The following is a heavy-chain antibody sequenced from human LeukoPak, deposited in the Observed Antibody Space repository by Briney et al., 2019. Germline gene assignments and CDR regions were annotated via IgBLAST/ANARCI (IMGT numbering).Heavy chain of an antibody. V-gene: IGHV3-48*03. CDR2: ISSSASTI. CDR1: GFTFSSSE. D-gene: IGHD6-13*01. Sequence: PGGSLRLSCAASGFTFSSSEMNWVRQAPGKGLEWVSYISSSASTIYYADSVKGRFTISRDNAKNSLYLQMNSLRAEDTAVYYCATDGSSQRGGDWFDPWGQGTLVTVSS. CDR3: ATDGSSQRGGDWFDP. J-gene: IGHJ5*02.